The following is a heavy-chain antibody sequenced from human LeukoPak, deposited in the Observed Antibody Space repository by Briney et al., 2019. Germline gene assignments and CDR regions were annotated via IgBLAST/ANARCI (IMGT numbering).Heavy chain of an antibody. J-gene: IGHJ4*02. D-gene: IGHD3-22*01. CDR2: IYYSGST. Sequence: PSETLSLTCTVSGDSINNYYWSWVRQPPGEGLEWIAYIYYSGSTNYNPSLKTRVTISVDTSKNQFSLRLNSVTAADTAVYYCARFSQYFDSSTHYLDYWGQGILVTVSS. CDR1: GDSINNYY. CDR3: ARFSQYFDSSTHYLDY. V-gene: IGHV4-59*08.